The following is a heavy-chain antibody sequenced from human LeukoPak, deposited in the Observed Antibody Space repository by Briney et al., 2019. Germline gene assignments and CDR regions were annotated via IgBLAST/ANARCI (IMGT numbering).Heavy chain of an antibody. J-gene: IGHJ6*03. CDR2: ISSRGTTI. CDR3: ARDGEVPAARRKSLWEDPTYYYYYYMDV. CDR1: GFSFSDYY. V-gene: IGHV3-11*04. D-gene: IGHD2-2*01. Sequence: GGSLRLSCAASGFSFSDYYVSWIRQAPGKGLECVSYISSRGTTIYYADSVKGRFTISRDNAKNSLYLQINSLRAEDRAVYYCARDGEVPAARRKSLWEDPTYYYYYYMDVWGKGTTVTVSS.